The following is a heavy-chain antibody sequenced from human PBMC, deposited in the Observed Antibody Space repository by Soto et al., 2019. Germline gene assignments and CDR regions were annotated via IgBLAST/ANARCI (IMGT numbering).Heavy chain of an antibody. CDR2: IYYSGST. D-gene: IGHD2-15*01. Sequence: QVQLQESGPGLVKPSQTLSLTCTVSGGSISSGGYYWSRIRQHPGKGLEWIGYIYYSGSTYYNPSLKSRVTISVDTSKNQFSLKLSSVTAADTAVYYCARDRGYCSGGSCGGFDYWGQGTLVTVSS. CDR1: GGSISSGGYY. V-gene: IGHV4-31*03. CDR3: ARDRGYCSGGSCGGFDY. J-gene: IGHJ4*02.